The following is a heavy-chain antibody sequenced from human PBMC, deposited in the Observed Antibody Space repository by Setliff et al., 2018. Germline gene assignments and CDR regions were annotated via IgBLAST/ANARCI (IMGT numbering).Heavy chain of an antibody. CDR3: ARDLYNSGSDY. J-gene: IGHJ4*02. Sequence: AASVKVSCKASGYTFAGYYMHWVRQAPGQGLEWMGRINPNSGGTNYAQKFQGRVTMTRDTSISTAYMELSRLRSDDTAVYYCARDLYNSGSDYWGQGTLVTVSS. V-gene: IGHV1-2*06. CDR2: INPNSGGT. D-gene: IGHD6-25*01. CDR1: GYTFAGYY.